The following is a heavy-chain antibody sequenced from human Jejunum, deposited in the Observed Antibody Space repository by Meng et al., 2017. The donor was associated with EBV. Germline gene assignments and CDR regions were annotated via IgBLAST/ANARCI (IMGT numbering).Heavy chain of an antibody. D-gene: IGHD2/OR15-2a*01. CDR2: INIGNGNT. CDR3: ATGDDYGNSNFDY. J-gene: IGHJ4*02. Sequence: QVQDVPSGAEAKKPGASVKVSCKASGYMFISYARHWVRQAPGQRLEWMGWINIGNGNTKYSQKFHGRLTISRDTSANTAYLELSSLTSEDTAIYNCATGDDYGNSNFDYWGQGTLVTVSS. CDR1: GYMFISYA. V-gene: IGHV1-3*04.